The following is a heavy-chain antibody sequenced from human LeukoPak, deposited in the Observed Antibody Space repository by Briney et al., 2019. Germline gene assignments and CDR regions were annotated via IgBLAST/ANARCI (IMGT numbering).Heavy chain of an antibody. CDR2: IIPIIGTA. Sequence: ASVKVSCKASGGTFSSYAISWVRQAPGQGLEWMGGIIPIIGTANYAQKFQGRVTITADKSTSTAYMELSSLRSEDTAVYYCARDAGGWPFDYWGQGTLVTVSS. CDR1: GGTFSSYA. J-gene: IGHJ4*02. CDR3: ARDAGGWPFDY. V-gene: IGHV1-69*06. D-gene: IGHD6-19*01.